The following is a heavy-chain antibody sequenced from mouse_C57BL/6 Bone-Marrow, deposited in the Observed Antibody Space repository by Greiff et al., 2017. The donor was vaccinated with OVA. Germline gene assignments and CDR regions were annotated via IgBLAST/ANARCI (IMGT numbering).Heavy chain of an antibody. CDR2: IWRGGST. Sequence: VKLQESGPGLVQPSQSLSITCTVSGFSLTSYGVHWVRQSPGKGLEWLGVIWRGGSTDYNAAFMSRLSITKNNSKSQVFFKMNSLQADDTAIYYCAKIPSITTVVATGAMDYWGQGTSVTVSS. CDR1: GFSLTSYG. V-gene: IGHV2-5*01. D-gene: IGHD1-1*01. CDR3: AKIPSITTVVATGAMDY. J-gene: IGHJ4*01.